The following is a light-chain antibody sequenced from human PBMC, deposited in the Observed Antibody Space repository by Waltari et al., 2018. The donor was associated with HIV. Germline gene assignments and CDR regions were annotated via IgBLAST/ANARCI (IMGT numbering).Light chain of an antibody. CDR3: SSYAGSNNLV. CDR2: EVS. Sequence: QSALTQPPSASGSPGQSVTISCTGTSSDVGPYDYVYWYQQHPGKAPKLLIYEVSKRPSGGPDRVSGSKSANTASLTVSGLQEDDEADYYCSSYAGSNNLVFGGGTKLTVL. V-gene: IGLV2-8*01. J-gene: IGLJ3*02. CDR1: SSDVGPYDY.